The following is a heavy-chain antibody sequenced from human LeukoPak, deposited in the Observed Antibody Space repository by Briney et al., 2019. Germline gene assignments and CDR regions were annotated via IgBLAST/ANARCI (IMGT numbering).Heavy chain of an antibody. CDR2: ISNDGNSK. Sequence: GGSLRLSCAASGFTFSIYAMHWVRQAPGKGLEWVAIISNDGNSKEYADSVKGRFTISRDDSKNTLYLQMDSLRAEDTAVYYCARDGIAAAPFDYWGQGTLVTVSS. CDR3: ARDGIAAAPFDY. CDR1: GFTFSIYA. D-gene: IGHD6-13*01. V-gene: IGHV3-30*03. J-gene: IGHJ4*02.